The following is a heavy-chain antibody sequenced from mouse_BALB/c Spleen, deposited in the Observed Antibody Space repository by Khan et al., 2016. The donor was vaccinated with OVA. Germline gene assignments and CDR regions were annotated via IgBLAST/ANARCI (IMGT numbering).Heavy chain of an antibody. CDR3: ARRGLRWDLDY. Sequence: QVQLKESGAELAKPGASVKMSCKASGYTFINYWILWVKQRPGQGLEWIGYINPSTGYTEYNQNFKDKATLTAEKPSSTAYMQLSSLTSEDSAVYYCARRGLRWDLDYWGQGTTLTVSS. CDR1: GYTFINYW. V-gene: IGHV1-7*01. CDR2: INPSTGYT. J-gene: IGHJ2*01. D-gene: IGHD1-1*01.